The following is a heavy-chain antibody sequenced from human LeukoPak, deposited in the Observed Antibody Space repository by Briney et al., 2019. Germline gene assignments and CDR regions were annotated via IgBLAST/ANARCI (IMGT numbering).Heavy chain of an antibody. CDR1: GFTFSSYW. D-gene: IGHD3-16*01. Sequence: GGSLRLSCAASGFTFSSYWMSWVRQAPGKGLEWVANIKQDGSEKYYVDSVKGRFTISRDNAKNSLYLQMNSLRAEDTAVYYCARFIEAGGNWFDPWGQGTLVTVSS. CDR3: ARFIEAGGNWFDP. V-gene: IGHV3-7*03. CDR2: IKQDGSEK. J-gene: IGHJ5*02.